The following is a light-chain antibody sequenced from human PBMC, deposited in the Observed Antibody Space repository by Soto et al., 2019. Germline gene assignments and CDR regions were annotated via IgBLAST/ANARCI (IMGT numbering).Light chain of an antibody. CDR1: QRISSY. CDR2: DAT. Sequence: EVVLTQSPATLSLSPGERATLSCRASQRISSYLAWYQQKPGQAPRLLIYDATNRATGIPARFSGSGSGTDFSLTISSLEPEDFAVYYCQQRSNWPLTCGGGTKLEIK. V-gene: IGKV3-11*01. CDR3: QQRSNWPLT. J-gene: IGKJ4*01.